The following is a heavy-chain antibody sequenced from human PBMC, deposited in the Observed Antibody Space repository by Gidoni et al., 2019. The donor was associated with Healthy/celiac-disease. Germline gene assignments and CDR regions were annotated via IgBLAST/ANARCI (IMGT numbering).Heavy chain of an antibody. Sequence: QVQLVQSGAEVQKPGASVKVSCKASGYTFTSYYMHWVRPAPGQGLEWMGIINPSGGSTSYAQKFQGRVTMTRDTSTSTVYMELSSLRSEDTAVYYCARDWVERGSYRPEEIGYWGQGTLVTVSS. CDR1: GYTFTSYY. D-gene: IGHD1-26*01. CDR3: ARDWVERGSYRPEEIGY. J-gene: IGHJ4*02. V-gene: IGHV1-46*03. CDR2: INPSGGST.